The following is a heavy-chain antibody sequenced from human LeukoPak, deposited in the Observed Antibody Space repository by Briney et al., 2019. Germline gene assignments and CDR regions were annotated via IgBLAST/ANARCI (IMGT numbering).Heavy chain of an antibody. CDR2: ISDSSSYT. CDR3: ARVVATSNYGMDV. CDR1: GFTFSDYY. Sequence: GGSLRLSCAASGFTFSDYYMSWIRQAPGKGLEWVSYISDSSSYTNYADSVKGRFTISRDNAKNSLYLQTNSLRAEDTAVYYCARVVATSNYGMDVWGQGTTVTVSS. V-gene: IGHV3-11*05. D-gene: IGHD5-12*01. J-gene: IGHJ6*02.